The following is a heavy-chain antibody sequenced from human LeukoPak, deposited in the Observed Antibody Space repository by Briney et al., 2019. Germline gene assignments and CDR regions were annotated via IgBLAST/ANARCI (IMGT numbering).Heavy chain of an antibody. J-gene: IGHJ5*02. D-gene: IGHD6-6*01. V-gene: IGHV4-34*01. CDR3: ARGRVVYSSSARWFDP. CDR2: INHSGST. Sequence: SETLSLTCAVYGGSFSGYYWSWIRQPPGKGLEWIGEINHSGSTNYNPSLKTGVTISVDTSKHQFSLKLSSVTAADPAVYYCARGRVVYSSSARWFDPWGQGTLVTVSS. CDR1: GGSFSGYY.